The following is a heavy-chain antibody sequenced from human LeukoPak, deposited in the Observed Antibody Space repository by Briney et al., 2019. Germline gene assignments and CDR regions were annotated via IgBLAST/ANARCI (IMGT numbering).Heavy chain of an antibody. CDR2: TKNKANSYTT. V-gene: IGHV3-72*01. CDR1: GFTFSDHY. D-gene: IGHD1-26*01. Sequence: GGSLRLSCAASGFTFSDHYMDWVRQAPGKGLEWLGRTKNKANSYTTEYAASVKGRFTISRDDSKSSLYLQMNSLRTEDTAVYYCVSWISGHGHWGQGTLVTVSS. CDR3: VSWISGHGH. J-gene: IGHJ4*02.